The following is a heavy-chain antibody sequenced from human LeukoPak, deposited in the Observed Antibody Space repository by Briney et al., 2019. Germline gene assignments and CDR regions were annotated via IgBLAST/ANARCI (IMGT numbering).Heavy chain of an antibody. J-gene: IGHJ6*04. Sequence: GGALRLSCAASRFTLSSYVMYCVREAPGKGVEWVAVISYDGSNKYYADSVKSRFTISRDNAKNSLYLQMNRLRADDTAVYYCAELGITMIGGVWGKGTTVTISS. V-gene: IGHV3-30*04. D-gene: IGHD3-10*02. CDR3: AELGITMIGGV. CDR1: RFTLSSYV. CDR2: ISYDGSNK.